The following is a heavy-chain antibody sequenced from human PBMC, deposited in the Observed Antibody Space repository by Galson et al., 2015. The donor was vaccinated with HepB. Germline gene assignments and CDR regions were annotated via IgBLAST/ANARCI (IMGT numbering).Heavy chain of an antibody. J-gene: IGHJ6*02. CDR3: ARVAGTIYYYGMDV. D-gene: IGHD2-15*01. Sequence: CAISGDSVSSNSAAWNWIRQSPSRGLEWLGRTYYRAQWYNDYAVSVRGRITINPDTSKNQFSLHLNFVTPEDTAVYYCARVAGTIYYYGMDVWGQGTTVTVSS. CDR2: TYYRAQWYN. CDR1: GDSVSSNSAA. V-gene: IGHV6-1*01.